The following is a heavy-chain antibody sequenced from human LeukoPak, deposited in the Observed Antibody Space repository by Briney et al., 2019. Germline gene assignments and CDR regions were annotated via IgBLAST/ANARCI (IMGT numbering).Heavy chain of an antibody. V-gene: IGHV3-30*02. Sequence: GGSLRLSCAASGFTFSTHGMHWVRQAPGKGLEWVAFIRYDGINKYYADSVKGRFTISRDSFKNTLYLQMNSLRAEDTAVYYCAKGRGWEASYYYYYMDVWGKGTTVTISS. CDR3: AKGRGWEASYYYYYMDV. CDR1: GFTFSTHG. J-gene: IGHJ6*03. D-gene: IGHD1-26*01. CDR2: IRYDGINK.